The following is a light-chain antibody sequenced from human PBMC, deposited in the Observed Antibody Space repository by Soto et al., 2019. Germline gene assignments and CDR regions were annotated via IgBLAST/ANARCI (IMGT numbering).Light chain of an antibody. V-gene: IGKV3-11*01. CDR2: DAS. CDR3: QQRSNWPSIT. J-gene: IGKJ5*01. CDR1: QSVSSC. Sequence: EIVLTQPPATLSLFPGEGAPLSCRASQSVSSCLAWYQQKPGQAPRLLIYDASSRATGIPARFSGSGSGTDFTLTISSLEPEDFAVYYCQQRSNWPSITFGQGTRLEIK.